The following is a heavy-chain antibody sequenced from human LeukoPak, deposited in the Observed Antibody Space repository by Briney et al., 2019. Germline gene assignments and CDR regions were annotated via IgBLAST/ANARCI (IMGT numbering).Heavy chain of an antibody. V-gene: IGHV1-69*01. CDR2: IIPIFGTA. CDR3: ASFNCGGDCDSGDFQH. J-gene: IGHJ1*01. Sequence: SVKVSCKASGGTFSSYAISWVRQAPGQGLEWMGGIIPIFGTANYAQKFQGRVTITADESTSTAYMELSSLRSEDTAVYYCASFNCGGDCDSGDFQHWARGTMVTVS. D-gene: IGHD2-21*02. CDR1: GGTFSSYA.